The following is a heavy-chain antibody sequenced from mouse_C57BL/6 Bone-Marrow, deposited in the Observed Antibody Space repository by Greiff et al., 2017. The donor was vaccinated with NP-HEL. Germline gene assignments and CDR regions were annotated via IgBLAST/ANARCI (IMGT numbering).Heavy chain of an antibody. V-gene: IGHV1-64*01. D-gene: IGHD2-1*01. CDR2: IHPNSGST. Sequence: QVQLQQPGAELVKPGASVKLSCKASGYTFTSYWMHWVKQRPGQGLEWIGMIHPNSGSTNYNEKFKSKATLTVDKSSSTAYMQLSSLTAEDSAVYYCAKGNYPLYAMDYGGQGTSVTVSA. J-gene: IGHJ4*01. CDR1: GYTFTSYW. CDR3: AKGNYPLYAMDY.